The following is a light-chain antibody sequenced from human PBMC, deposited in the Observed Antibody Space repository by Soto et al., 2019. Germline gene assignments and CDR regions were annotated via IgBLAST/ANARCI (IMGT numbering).Light chain of an antibody. CDR3: LSKTSTISYV. V-gene: IGLV2-14*01. J-gene: IGLJ1*01. Sequence: QSSLTQPASLSGSPGQSIAISCTGTTSDVGGYNYVSWYQQHPGKVPKLLIHEVSNRPSGVSNRFSGSKSGNTASLTISGLQAEDEADYYCLSKTSTISYVFGTGTKGTAL. CDR1: TSDVGGYNY. CDR2: EVS.